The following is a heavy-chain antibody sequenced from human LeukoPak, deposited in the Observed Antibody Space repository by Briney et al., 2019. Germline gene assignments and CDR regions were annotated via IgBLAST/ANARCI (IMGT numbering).Heavy chain of an antibody. D-gene: IGHD3-9*01. CDR3: AKARRYYDILTGYYFDY. Sequence: GGSLRLSCGASGFTLSSYAVRWLRQAPGRGGEGVSSIIGSGGSTYYADSVKGRFTISRDNSKNTLYLQMNSLRAEDTAVYYCAKARRYYDILTGYYFDYWGQGTLVTVSS. J-gene: IGHJ4*02. CDR2: IIGSGGST. CDR1: GFTLSSYA. V-gene: IGHV3-23*01.